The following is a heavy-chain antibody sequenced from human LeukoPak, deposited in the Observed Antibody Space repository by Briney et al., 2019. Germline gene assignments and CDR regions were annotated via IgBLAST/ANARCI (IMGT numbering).Heavy chain of an antibody. V-gene: IGHV3-30*04. Sequence: GRSLRLSCAASGFTFSSYAMHWVRQAPGKGLEWVAVISYDGSNKYYADSVKGRFTISRDNSKNTLYLQMNSLRAEDTAVYYCARNFVVSSGWSDAFDTWGQGTMVTVS. CDR1: GFTFSSYA. D-gene: IGHD6-19*01. CDR2: ISYDGSNK. CDR3: ARNFVVSSGWSDAFDT. J-gene: IGHJ3*02.